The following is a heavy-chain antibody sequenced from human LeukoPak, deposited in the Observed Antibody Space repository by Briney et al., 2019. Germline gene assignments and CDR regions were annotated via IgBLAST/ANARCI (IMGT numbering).Heavy chain of an antibody. CDR2: ISYDGSNK. V-gene: IGHV3-30-3*01. CDR1: GFTFSSYA. D-gene: IGHD3-22*01. J-gene: IGHJ4*02. CDR3: AKVVDYYDSSGYPIDY. Sequence: GGSLRLSCAASGFTFSSYAMHWVRQAPGKGLEWVAVISYDGSNKYYADSVKGRFTISRDNSKNTLYLQMNSLRAEDTAVYYCAKVVDYYDSSGYPIDYWGQGTLVTVSS.